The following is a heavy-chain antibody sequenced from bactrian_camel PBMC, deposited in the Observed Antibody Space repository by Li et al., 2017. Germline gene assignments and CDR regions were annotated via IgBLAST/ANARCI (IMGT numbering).Heavy chain of an antibody. CDR3: AILVAPGNYLRCRGLLADPARWSF. J-gene: IGHJ4*01. CDR1: GATYLSDC. V-gene: IGHV3S29*01. Sequence: QLVESGGGSVQAGGSLRLSCTASGATYLSDCMGWFRQAPEKKREGVATIPTTDDRMTYYATAVQGRFTISQDVAKNTVYLQMDSLKPEDTATYYCAILVAPGNYLRCRGLLADPARWSFWGQGTQVTVS. D-gene: IGHD1*01. CDR2: IPTTDDRMT.